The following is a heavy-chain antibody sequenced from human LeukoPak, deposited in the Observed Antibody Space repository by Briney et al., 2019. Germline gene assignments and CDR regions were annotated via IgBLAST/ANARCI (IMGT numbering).Heavy chain of an antibody. J-gene: IGHJ4*02. V-gene: IGHV4-4*07. CDR2: IFTSGNT. CDR1: GGSISPYY. Sequence: SETLSLTCTVSGGSISPYYCIWIRQPAGKGLEWIGRIFTSGNTNYNPSLKSRVTMSVDTSKNQFSLRLTSLTAADTAMYYCARSCSAGSCFLYWGQGTLVTVSS. CDR3: ARSCSAGSCFLY. D-gene: IGHD2-15*01.